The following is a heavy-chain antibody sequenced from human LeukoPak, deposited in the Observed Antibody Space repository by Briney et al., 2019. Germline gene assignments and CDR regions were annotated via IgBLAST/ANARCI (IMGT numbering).Heavy chain of an antibody. Sequence: PGGSLRLSSAASGFTFTNAWTSWVRQAPGKGLEWVGRIKSNTDGGTTDYTAPVKGRFTISRDDSKNTLSLQMNSLITEDSAVYYCTTEVRSDYSWRVSDFVYWCQGTLVTVSS. CDR2: IKSNTDGGTT. J-gene: IGHJ4*02. V-gene: IGHV3-15*01. CDR1: GFTFTNAW. CDR3: TTEVRSDYSWRVSDFVY. D-gene: IGHD4-11*01.